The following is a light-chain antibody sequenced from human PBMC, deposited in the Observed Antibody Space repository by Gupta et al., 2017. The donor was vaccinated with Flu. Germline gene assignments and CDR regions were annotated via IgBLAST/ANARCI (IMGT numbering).Light chain of an antibody. V-gene: IGKV3-15*01. CDR2: GAS. CDR3: QQYSNWPHG. CDR1: QSVSSN. J-gene: IGKJ4*01. Sequence: PATLSLSPGERATLSIRASQSVSSNLAWYQQNPGQGPRLLIYGASTRAINLPSTFSSSGSETEFSLSISSLQSEDSAVYYCQQYSNWPHGFGGGTKLEIK.